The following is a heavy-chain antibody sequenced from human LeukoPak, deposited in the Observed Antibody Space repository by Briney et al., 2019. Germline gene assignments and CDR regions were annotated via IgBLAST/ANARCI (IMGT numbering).Heavy chain of an antibody. Sequence: GGSLRLSCAASGFTFSSYEMNWVRQAPGKGLEWVSYISSSGSTIYYADSVKGRFTISRDNAKNSLYLQMNSLRAEDRAVYYCGRGGEWFSAGGVFDYWGQGTLVTVSS. V-gene: IGHV3-48*03. CDR2: ISSSGSTI. CDR1: GFTFSSYE. CDR3: GRGGEWFSAGGVFDY. D-gene: IGHD2-8*01. J-gene: IGHJ4*02.